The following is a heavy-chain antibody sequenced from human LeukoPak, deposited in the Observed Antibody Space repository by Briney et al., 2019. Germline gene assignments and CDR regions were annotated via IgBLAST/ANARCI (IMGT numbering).Heavy chain of an antibody. Sequence: GGSLRLSCAASGFTFSSYGMHWVRQAPGKGLEWVAVISYDGSNKYYADSVKGRFTISRDNSKNTLYLQMNRLRAEDTAVYYCAKDQGYSYGFGFDYWGQGTLVTVSS. CDR3: AKDQGYSYGFGFDY. CDR2: ISYDGSNK. V-gene: IGHV3-30*18. D-gene: IGHD5-18*01. CDR1: GFTFSSYG. J-gene: IGHJ4*02.